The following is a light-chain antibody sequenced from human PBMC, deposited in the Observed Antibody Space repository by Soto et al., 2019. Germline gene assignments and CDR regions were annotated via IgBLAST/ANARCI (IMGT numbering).Light chain of an antibody. V-gene: IGKV1-33*01. CDR3: QQYRYLPPA. Sequence: DIQMTQSPSSLSASVGDRVTITCQASQDISTYLNWYQQKPGKAPKFLIYDASNWETGGPSRFSGNGSGTDFTFTISSLQPEDFATYYCQQYRYLPPAFGGGTKVEIK. CDR2: DAS. CDR1: QDISTY. J-gene: IGKJ4*01.